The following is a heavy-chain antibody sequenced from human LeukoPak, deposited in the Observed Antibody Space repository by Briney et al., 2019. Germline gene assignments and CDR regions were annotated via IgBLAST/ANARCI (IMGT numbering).Heavy chain of an antibody. V-gene: IGHV4-59*01. Sequence: SETLSLTCTVSGGSISSYYWSWIRQPPGKGLEWIGYIYYSGSTNYNPSLKSRVTISVDTSKNQFSLKLSSVTAADTAVYYCARAMRKYQLPGGGFDYWGQGTLVTVSS. CDR3: ARAMRKYQLPGGGFDY. CDR1: GGSISSYY. CDR2: IYYSGST. J-gene: IGHJ4*02. D-gene: IGHD2-2*01.